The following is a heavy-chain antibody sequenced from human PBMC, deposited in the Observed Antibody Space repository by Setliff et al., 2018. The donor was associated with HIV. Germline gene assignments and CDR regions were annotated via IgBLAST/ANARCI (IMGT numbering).Heavy chain of an antibody. V-gene: IGHV4-30-4*08. Sequence: PSETLSLTCTVSGGSISSDDYYWNWIRQPPGKGLEWIGYITYSGSAYYNPSLTSRVTISIDTSNNQISLRLSSVTAADTAMYYCARQRLGNCSGARCSFSGMDVWGPGTTVTVSS. CDR3: ARQRLGNCSGARCSFSGMDV. CDR2: ITYSGSA. J-gene: IGHJ6*02. D-gene: IGHD2-15*01. CDR1: GGSISSDDYY.